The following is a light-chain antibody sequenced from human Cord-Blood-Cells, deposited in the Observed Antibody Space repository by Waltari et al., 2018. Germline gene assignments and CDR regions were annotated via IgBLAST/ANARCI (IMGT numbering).Light chain of an antibody. CDR2: LGS. CDR3: MQALQTPRT. CDR1: QSLLHSNAYNY. J-gene: IGKJ1*01. Sequence: DIVMTQSPLSLPVTPGEPASISCRSSQSLLHSNAYNYLDWYLQTPGQSPQLLIYLGSNRASGVPDRFSGSGSGTDFTLKISRVEAEDVGVYYCMQALQTPRTFGQGTKVEIK. V-gene: IGKV2-28*01.